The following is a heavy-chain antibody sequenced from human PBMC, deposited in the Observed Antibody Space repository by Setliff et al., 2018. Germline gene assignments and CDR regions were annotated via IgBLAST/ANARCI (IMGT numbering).Heavy chain of an antibody. V-gene: IGHV3-21*01. CDR2: ISSSSSYI. CDR1: GFTFSSYS. Sequence: PGGSLRLSCAASGFTFSSYSMNWVRQAPGKGLEWVSSISSSSSYIYYADSVKGRFTISRDNAKNSLYLQMNSLRAEDTAVYYCAREAIFGVGRWFDPWGQGTLVTVSS. J-gene: IGHJ5*02. CDR3: AREAIFGVGRWFDP. D-gene: IGHD3-3*01.